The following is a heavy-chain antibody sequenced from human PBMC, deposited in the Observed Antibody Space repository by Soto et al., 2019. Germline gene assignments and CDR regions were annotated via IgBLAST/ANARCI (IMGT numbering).Heavy chain of an antibody. D-gene: IGHD6-13*01. CDR3: TSSQQSSWYFNL. Sequence: QVQLVQSGAEVKKPGASVKVSCKASGYTFTSYGISWVRQAPGQGLELMGWISAYTGNTNCAQKLQGRVTITTDTATRTAYMELRSLRSGDTAVYYCTSSQQSSWYFNLSGRGTLLT. J-gene: IGHJ2*01. CDR2: ISAYTGNT. V-gene: IGHV1-18*01. CDR1: GYTFTSYG.